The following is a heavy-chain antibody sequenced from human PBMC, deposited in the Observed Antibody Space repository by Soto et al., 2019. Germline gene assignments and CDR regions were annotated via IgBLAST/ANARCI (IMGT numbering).Heavy chain of an antibody. CDR1: GFSFTSYW. CDR2: IDPSDSYT. V-gene: IGHV5-10-1*01. D-gene: IGHD1-7*01. CDR3: TIFELVPINGMNV. Sequence: GESLKISCKGSGFSFTSYWISWVRQMPGKGLEWMGRIDPSDSYTNYSPYFQGHVTISADKSISTAYLQWSSLKASDTAMYYCTIFELVPINGMNVWAQGTRSTSPQ. J-gene: IGHJ6*01.